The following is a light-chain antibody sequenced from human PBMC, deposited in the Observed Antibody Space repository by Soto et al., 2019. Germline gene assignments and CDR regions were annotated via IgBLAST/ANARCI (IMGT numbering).Light chain of an antibody. V-gene: IGKV3-15*01. CDR3: QQYNKRPRT. CDR1: QSVNIN. J-gene: IGKJ1*01. Sequence: EIVMTQSPATLSVSPGERATLSCRASQSVNINLAWYQQKPGQAPRLLIFGASSRANGIPARFSGSGSGTDFTLTISNLQTEDFPVYYCQQYNKRPRTFGQGTKVEIK. CDR2: GAS.